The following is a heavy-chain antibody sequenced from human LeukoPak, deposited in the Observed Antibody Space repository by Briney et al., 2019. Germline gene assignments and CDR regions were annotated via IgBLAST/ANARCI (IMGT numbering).Heavy chain of an antibody. J-gene: IGHJ4*02. CDR3: ARGRGYCSSTSCYHFDY. Sequence: GASVKVSCKASGYTFTSYYMHWVRQAPGQGLEWMGIINPSGGSTSYAQKFQGRVTMTRDTSTSTAYMELSSLRSEDTAVYYCARGRGYCSSTSCYHFDYWGQGTLVTVSS. V-gene: IGHV1-46*01. D-gene: IGHD2-2*01. CDR2: INPSGGST. CDR1: GYTFTSYY.